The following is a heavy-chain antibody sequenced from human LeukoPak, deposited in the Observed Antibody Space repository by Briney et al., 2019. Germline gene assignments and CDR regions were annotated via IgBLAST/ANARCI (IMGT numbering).Heavy chain of an antibody. CDR1: GFTFSSYA. CDR3: AKDLGSYGDYPRDAFDI. D-gene: IGHD4-17*01. Sequence: GGSLRLSCAASGFTFSSYAMSWVRQAPGKGLEWVSAISGSGGSTYYADSVKGRFTISRDNSKNTLYLQMNSLRAEDTAVYYCAKDLGSYGDYPRDAFDIWGQGTMGTVSS. CDR2: ISGSGGST. V-gene: IGHV3-23*01. J-gene: IGHJ3*02.